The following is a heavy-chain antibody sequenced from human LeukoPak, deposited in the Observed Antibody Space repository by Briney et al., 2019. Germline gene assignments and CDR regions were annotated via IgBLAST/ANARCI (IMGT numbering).Heavy chain of an antibody. V-gene: IGHV3-7*01. CDR2: IKQDGSER. J-gene: IGHJ4*02. Sequence: EWSLRLSCATSGFTFSRHWMTWVRQAPGKGPEWVANIKQDGSERYYVHSVRGRFTISRDNAKNALYLQMNSLRAEDTAVYYCARDGGHSTDLDYWGQGILVTVSS. CDR3: ARDGGHSTDLDY. D-gene: IGHD2-8*02. CDR1: GFTFSRHW.